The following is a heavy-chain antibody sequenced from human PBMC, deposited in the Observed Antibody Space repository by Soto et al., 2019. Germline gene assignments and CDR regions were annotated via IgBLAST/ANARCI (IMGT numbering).Heavy chain of an antibody. V-gene: IGHV1-2*02. Sequence: QVQLVQSGAEMKKPGASVKVSCKASGYTFTVSYIHWMRQAPGQGFEWMGWFNPNTGATHYAQKFQGRVPMTRDTSISTAYMELSRLRSDDTAVYYCAKEHRFCSGGSCAIDFWGQGTLVTVSS. CDR1: GYTFTVSY. CDR3: AKEHRFCSGGSCAIDF. CDR2: FNPNTGAT. D-gene: IGHD2-15*01. J-gene: IGHJ4*02.